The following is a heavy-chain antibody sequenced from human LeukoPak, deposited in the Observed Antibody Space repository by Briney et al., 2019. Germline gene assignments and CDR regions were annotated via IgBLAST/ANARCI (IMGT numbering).Heavy chain of an antibody. CDR3: TSRGDFWSGYWAMNV. V-gene: IGHV3-48*04. D-gene: IGHD3-3*01. Sequence: GGSLRLSCAASGFTFSSYSMNWVRQAPGKGLEWVSYISSSSSTIYYADSVKGRFTLSRDNAKNSIYLQMDRLRAEDTAVYYCTSRGDFWSGYWAMNVWGQGTTVIVSS. CDR2: ISSSSSTI. J-gene: IGHJ6*02. CDR1: GFTFSSYS.